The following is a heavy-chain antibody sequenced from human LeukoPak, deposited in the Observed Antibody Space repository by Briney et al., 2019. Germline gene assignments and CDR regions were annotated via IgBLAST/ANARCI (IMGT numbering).Heavy chain of an antibody. CDR2: IYYSGST. V-gene: IGHV4-59*01. CDR1: GGSISCYY. D-gene: IGHD2-15*01. CDR3: ARDTRAEPYYYYGMDV. Sequence: SETLSLTCTVSGGSISCYYWSWIRQPPGKGLEWIGYIYYSGSTNYNPSLKSRVTISVDTSKNQFSLKLSSVTAADTAVYYCARDTRAEPYYYYGMDVWGKGTTVTVSS. J-gene: IGHJ6*04.